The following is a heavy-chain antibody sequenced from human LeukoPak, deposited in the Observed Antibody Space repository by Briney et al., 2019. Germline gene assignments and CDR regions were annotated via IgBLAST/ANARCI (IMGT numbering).Heavy chain of an antibody. CDR2: INEDGTEK. V-gene: IGHV3-7*03. J-gene: IGHJ4*02. CDR1: GFSFSTYW. D-gene: IGHD5-18*01. CDR3: ARGYGSKDS. Sequence: GGSLRLSCAASGFSFSTYWMTWVRQAPGKGLEWVANINEDGTEKHYVESARGRFTISRDNAKSSLCLQMNSLTAEDTAVYYCARGYGSKDSWGQGTPVTVSS.